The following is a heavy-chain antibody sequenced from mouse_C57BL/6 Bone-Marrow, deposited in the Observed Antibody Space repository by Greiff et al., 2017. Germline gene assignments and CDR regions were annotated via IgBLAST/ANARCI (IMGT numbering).Heavy chain of an antibody. D-gene: IGHD1-1*01. Sequence: QVQLQQPGAELVQPGASVKLSCKASGYTFTSYWMQWVKQRPGQGLEWIGEIDPSDSYTNYNQQFKGKATLTVDTSSSTAYMQLSSLTSEDSAVYYCAGVGNTAVVATPPWFAYWGQGTLVTVSA. V-gene: IGHV1-50*01. CDR3: AGVGNTAVVATPPWFAY. CDR1: GYTFTSYW. J-gene: IGHJ3*01. CDR2: IDPSDSYT.